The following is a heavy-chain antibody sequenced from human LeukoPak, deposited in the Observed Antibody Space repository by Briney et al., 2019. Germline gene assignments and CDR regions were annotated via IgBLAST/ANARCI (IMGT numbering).Heavy chain of an antibody. J-gene: IGHJ2*01. Sequence: GGSLRLSCAASGFTFSSYSMNWVRQAPGKGLEWVSSISSSSSYICYADSVKGRFTISRDNAKNSLYLQMNSLRAEDTAVYYCARVTADYGDYVIHYWYFDLRGRGTLVTVSS. CDR2: ISSSSSYI. CDR3: ARVTADYGDYVIHYWYFDL. D-gene: IGHD4-17*01. V-gene: IGHV3-21*01. CDR1: GFTFSSYS.